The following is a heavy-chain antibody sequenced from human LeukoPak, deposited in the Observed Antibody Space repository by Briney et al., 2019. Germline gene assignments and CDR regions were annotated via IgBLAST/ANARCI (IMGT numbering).Heavy chain of an antibody. V-gene: IGHV3-21*01. J-gene: IGHJ3*01. Sequence: GGSLRLSCAASGFTFSPYAMNWVRQAPGKGLEWVSSIGDSSRSIFYADSVKGRFTISRDNAKNLLYLQMNSLRAEDTAVYYCAREGGVLGEAFDVWGQGTMVTISS. CDR3: AREGGVLGEAFDV. D-gene: IGHD3-10*01. CDR1: GFTFSPYA. CDR2: IGDSSRSI.